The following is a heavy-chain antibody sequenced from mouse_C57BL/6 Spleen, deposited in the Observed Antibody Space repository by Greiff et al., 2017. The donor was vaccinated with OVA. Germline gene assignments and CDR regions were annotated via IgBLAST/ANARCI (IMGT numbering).Heavy chain of an antibody. Sequence: VQLQQSGAELARPGASVKLSCKASGYTFTSYGISWVKQRTGQGLEWIGEIYPRSGNTYYNEKFKGKATLTADKSSSTAYMELRSLTSEDSAVYFCASYDGYPYYAMDYWGQGTSVTVSS. V-gene: IGHV1-81*01. CDR2: IYPRSGNT. CDR3: ASYDGYPYYAMDY. CDR1: GYTFTSYG. J-gene: IGHJ4*01. D-gene: IGHD2-3*01.